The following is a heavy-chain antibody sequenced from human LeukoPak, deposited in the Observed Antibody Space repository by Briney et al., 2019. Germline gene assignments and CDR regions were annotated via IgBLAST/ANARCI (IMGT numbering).Heavy chain of an antibody. J-gene: IGHJ4*02. Sequence: GGSLRLSCAASGFTFSNHAMNWVRQAPGKGLEWLSGISGSATDSYYADSVKGRFTISRDNSKNTLYLQMNSLRAEDTALYYCANLDSYYYGSRSPFDYWGQGTLVTVSS. CDR1: GFTFSNHA. D-gene: IGHD3-10*01. V-gene: IGHV3-23*01. CDR2: ISGSATDS. CDR3: ANLDSYYYGSRSPFDY.